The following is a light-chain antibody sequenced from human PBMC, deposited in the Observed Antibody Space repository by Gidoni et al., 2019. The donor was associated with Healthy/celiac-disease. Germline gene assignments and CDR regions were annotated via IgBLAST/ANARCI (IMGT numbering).Light chain of an antibody. J-gene: IGKJ1*01. CDR3: QQANSFPWT. Sequence: DIQMTQSPSSASASVGDSVIITCRASQSISSLLGLYQQKPGKAPKLPIYAASSLQSGVPSRVSGSGSGTDFTLTISSLQPEDCATYYCQQANSFPWTFGQGTKVEIK. V-gene: IGKV1-12*01. CDR2: AAS. CDR1: QSISSL.